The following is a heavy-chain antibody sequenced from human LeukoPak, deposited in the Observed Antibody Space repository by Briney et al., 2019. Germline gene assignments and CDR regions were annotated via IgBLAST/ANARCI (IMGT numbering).Heavy chain of an antibody. CDR2: INPNSGGT. CDR1: GYTFTGYY. J-gene: IGHJ4*02. CDR3: ARVGTTVTSLDY. V-gene: IGHV1-2*02. D-gene: IGHD4-17*01. Sequence: ASVKLSCKASGYTFTGYYMHWVRQAPGQGLELMGSINPNSGGTNYAQKFQGRVTMTRDTSISTAYMELSRLRSDDTAVYYCARVGTTVTSLDYWGQGTLVTVSS.